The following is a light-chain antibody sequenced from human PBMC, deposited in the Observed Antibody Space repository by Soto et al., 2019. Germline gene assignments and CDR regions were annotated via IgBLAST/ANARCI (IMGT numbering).Light chain of an antibody. CDR2: GAS. V-gene: IGKV3-20*01. CDR3: QQYRSSSNT. J-gene: IGKJ2*01. CDR1: QSVSSSY. Sequence: EIVLTESPGTLSLSPGERATLSCRASQSVSSSYLAWYQQKPGQAPMLLIYGASSRATGIPEMFSGSGSGTDLTLTINRLEPDDLAVYYCQQYRSSSNTFGQGNKLEIK.